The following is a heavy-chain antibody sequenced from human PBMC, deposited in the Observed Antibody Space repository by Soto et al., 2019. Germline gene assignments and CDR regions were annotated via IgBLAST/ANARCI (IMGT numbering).Heavy chain of an antibody. CDR1: GYTFTSYY. D-gene: IGHD3-3*01. V-gene: IGHV1-46*01. Sequence: ASVKVSCKASGYTFTSYYMHWVRQAPGQGLEWMGIINPSGGSTSYAQKFQGRVTMTRDTSTSTVYMELSSLRSEDTAVYYCASGDYDFWSGPGWFDPWGQGTLVAVSS. J-gene: IGHJ5*02. CDR2: INPSGGST. CDR3: ASGDYDFWSGPGWFDP.